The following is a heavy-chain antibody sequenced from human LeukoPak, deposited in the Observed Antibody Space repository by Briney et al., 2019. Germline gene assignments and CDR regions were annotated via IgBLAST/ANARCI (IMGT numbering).Heavy chain of an antibody. CDR3: AKGMFGSGWYGDDY. D-gene: IGHD6-19*01. J-gene: IGHJ4*02. Sequence: GGSRRLSCAASGFTFSSYAMSWVRQAPGKGREWVSAISGSGGSTYYANSVKGRFTISRDNSKNTLYLQMNSLRAEDTAVYYCAKGMFGSGWYGDDYWGQGTLVTVSS. V-gene: IGHV3-23*01. CDR1: GFTFSSYA. CDR2: ISGSGGST.